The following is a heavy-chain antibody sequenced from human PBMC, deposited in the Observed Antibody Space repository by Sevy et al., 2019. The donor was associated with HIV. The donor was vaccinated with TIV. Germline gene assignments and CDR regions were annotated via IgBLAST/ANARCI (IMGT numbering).Heavy chain of an antibody. Sequence: GGSLRLSCAASGFIFSKFGMHWVRQAPGKGLEWVACISNSSSYIYYVDSVKGRFTISRDNAKNSLYLQMNSLRAEDTAVYYCASEKEQLVLWPYYGMDVWGQGTTVTVSS. J-gene: IGHJ6*02. CDR1: GFIFSKFG. CDR3: ASEKEQLVLWPYYGMDV. CDR2: ISNSSSYI. V-gene: IGHV3-21*01. D-gene: IGHD6-13*01.